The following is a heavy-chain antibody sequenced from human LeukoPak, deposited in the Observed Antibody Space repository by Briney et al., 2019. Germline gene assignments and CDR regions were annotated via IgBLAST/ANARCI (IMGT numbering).Heavy chain of an antibody. D-gene: IGHD6-6*01. CDR2: INSDGSST. J-gene: IGHJ4*02. V-gene: IGHV3-74*01. Sequence: GGSLRLSCAASGFTFSSYWMHWVRHASGKGLVWVSRINSDGSSTSYADSVKGRFTISRDNAKNTLYLQMNSLRAEDTAVYYCARDRKELGDGFDYWGQGTLVTVSS. CDR1: GFTFSSYW. CDR3: ARDRKELGDGFDY.